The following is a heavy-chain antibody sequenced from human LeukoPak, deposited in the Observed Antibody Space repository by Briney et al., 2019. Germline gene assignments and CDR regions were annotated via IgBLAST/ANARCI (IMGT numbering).Heavy chain of an antibody. D-gene: IGHD2-2*01. CDR3: ARQYDSYFYYYLDL. CDR2: LYHPDST. CDR1: GYHINNAYY. J-gene: IGHJ6*03. Sequence: SETLSLTCGVSGYHINNAYYWVWIRQPPGKGLEWIGSLYHPDSTYYNPSLKSRVTMSVDTSRNQFSLRLSFVAAADTAVYYCARQYDSYFYYYLDLWGKGTTVTVSS. V-gene: IGHV4-38-2*01.